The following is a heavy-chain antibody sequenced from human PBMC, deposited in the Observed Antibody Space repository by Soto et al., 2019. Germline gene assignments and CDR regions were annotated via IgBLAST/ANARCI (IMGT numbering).Heavy chain of an antibody. V-gene: IGHV4-4*02. J-gene: IGHJ6*02. Sequence: KPSETLSLTCVVSGVSISRGNWWTWVRQSPGKGLEWIGEIFHSGSTNYSPSLESRLVMSVDTSKNQFSLRVTSVTAADAAVYFCARARFDSWSHIYYGLDVWGQGTTVTVSS. D-gene: IGHD3-3*01. CDR3: ARARFDSWSHIYYGLDV. CDR1: GVSISRGNW. CDR2: IFHSGST.